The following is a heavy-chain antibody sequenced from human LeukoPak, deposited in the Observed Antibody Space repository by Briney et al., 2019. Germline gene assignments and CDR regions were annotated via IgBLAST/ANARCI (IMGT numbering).Heavy chain of an antibody. Sequence: ASVKVSCKASGYTFTSYGISWVRQAPGQGLEWMGWISAYNGNTNYAQKLQGRVTMTTDTSTSTAYMELRSLRSDDTAVYYCARDPPRGITFGGVIVIPLDYWGQGTLVTVSS. CDR3: ARDPPRGITFGGVIVIPLDY. D-gene: IGHD3-16*02. V-gene: IGHV1-18*01. J-gene: IGHJ4*02. CDR2: ISAYNGNT. CDR1: GYTFTSYG.